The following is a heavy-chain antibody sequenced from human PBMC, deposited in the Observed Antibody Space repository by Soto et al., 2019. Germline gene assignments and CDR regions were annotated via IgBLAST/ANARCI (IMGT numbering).Heavy chain of an antibody. V-gene: IGHV4-31*03. Sequence: TLSLTCTVSGGSISSGGYYWSWIRQHPGKGLEWIGYIYYSGSTYYNPSLKSRVTISVDTSKNQFSLKLSSVTAADTAVYYCARDSAPPYYDFWSGSYYGMDVWGQGTTVTVSS. CDR1: GGSISSGGYY. CDR3: ARDSAPPYYDFWSGSYYGMDV. D-gene: IGHD3-3*01. J-gene: IGHJ6*02. CDR2: IYYSGST.